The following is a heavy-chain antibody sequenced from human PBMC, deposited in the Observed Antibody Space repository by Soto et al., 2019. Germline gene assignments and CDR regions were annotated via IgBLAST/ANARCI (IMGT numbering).Heavy chain of an antibody. Sequence: EVQLLESGGGLVQPGGSLRLSCAASGFIFTNYAMNWVRQAPGKGLEWVSSISGSGGSVYYADSVKGRFTISRDNSENTLYLQMSSLRADDAAVYYCAKDPVVSSTSSWFYFDYWGRGNLVTVSS. CDR2: ISGSGGSV. D-gene: IGHD6-13*01. J-gene: IGHJ4*02. CDR1: GFIFTNYA. CDR3: AKDPVVSSTSSWFYFDY. V-gene: IGHV3-23*01.